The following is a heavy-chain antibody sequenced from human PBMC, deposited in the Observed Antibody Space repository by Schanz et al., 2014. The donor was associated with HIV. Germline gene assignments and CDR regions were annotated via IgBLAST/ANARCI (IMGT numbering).Heavy chain of an antibody. D-gene: IGHD4-17*01. V-gene: IGHV3-23*04. CDR3: ARQGLRFSFWLDY. Sequence: VQLVASGGGVVQPGRSLRLSCVASGFTFNNYAMTWVRQAPGKGLEWVSSISESGGRSYYADSVNGRFTISRDNSKNTLYLQMNNLRAEDTAVYGCARQGLRFSFWLDYWGQGTPVTVSS. J-gene: IGHJ4*02. CDR2: ISESGGRS. CDR1: GFTFNNYA.